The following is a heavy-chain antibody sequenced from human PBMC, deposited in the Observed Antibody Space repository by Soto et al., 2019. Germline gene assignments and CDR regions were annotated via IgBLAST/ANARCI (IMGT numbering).Heavy chain of an antibody. Sequence: GRSLILSCAASGFTFSSYAMSWVRQAPGKGLEWVSAISGSGGSTYYADSVKGRFTISRDNSKNTLYLQMNSLRAEDTAVYYCAKDSDSSGYYGNYFDYWGQGTLVTVSS. CDR3: AKDSDSSGYYGNYFDY. CDR2: ISGSGGST. CDR1: GFTFSSYA. V-gene: IGHV3-23*01. D-gene: IGHD3-22*01. J-gene: IGHJ4*02.